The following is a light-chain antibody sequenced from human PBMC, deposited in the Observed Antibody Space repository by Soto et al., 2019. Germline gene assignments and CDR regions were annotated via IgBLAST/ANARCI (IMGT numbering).Light chain of an antibody. CDR1: QDMSNY. CDR2: DAS. V-gene: IGKV1-33*01. CDR3: QQYDNLPRT. J-gene: IGKJ4*01. Sequence: DIQMTQSPSSLSAYVGDRVTITCQASQDMSNYLNWYQQKPGKAPKLLIYDASNLETGVPSRFSGSGSGTDFTFTISSLQPEDIATYYCQQYDNLPRTFGGGTKVEIK.